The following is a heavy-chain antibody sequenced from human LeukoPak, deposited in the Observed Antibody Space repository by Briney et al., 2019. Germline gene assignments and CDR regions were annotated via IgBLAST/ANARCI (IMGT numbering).Heavy chain of an antibody. CDR3: ARVGGIVAYYYN. V-gene: IGHV4-59*08. D-gene: IGHD3-10*01. CDR1: GGSISSYY. CDR2: IYYSGST. J-gene: IGHJ4*02. Sequence: PSETLSLTCTVSGGSISSYYWSWIRQPPGKGLEWIGYIYYSGSTNYNPSLKSRVTISVDTSKNQFSLKLSSVTAADTAVYYCARVGGIVAYYYNWGQGTLVTVSS.